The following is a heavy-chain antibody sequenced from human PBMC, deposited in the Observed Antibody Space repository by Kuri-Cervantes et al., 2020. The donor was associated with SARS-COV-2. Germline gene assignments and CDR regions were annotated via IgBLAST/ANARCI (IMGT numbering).Heavy chain of an antibody. D-gene: IGHD2-2*01. Sequence: SETLSLTCAVYGESFSDYYWTWIRQPPGKGLEWIGEINHSGSVNYNPSLKSRVTISVDRSKNQFSLKLSSVTAADTALYYCARDSRYCSSTSCYYYYGMDVWGQGTTVTVSS. CDR1: GESFSDYY. V-gene: IGHV4-34*01. CDR2: INHSGSV. CDR3: ARDSRYCSSTSCYYYYGMDV. J-gene: IGHJ6*02.